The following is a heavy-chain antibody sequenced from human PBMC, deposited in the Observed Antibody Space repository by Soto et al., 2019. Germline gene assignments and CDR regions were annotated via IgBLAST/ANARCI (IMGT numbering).Heavy chain of an antibody. CDR1: GGTFSSYA. V-gene: IGHV1-69*06. CDR3: ARAPYYDFLSGYFDY. Sequence: VKVSCKASGGTFSSYAISWVRQAPGQGLEWMGGIIPIFGTANYAQKFQGRVTITADKSTSTAYMELSSLRSEDTAVYYCARAPYYDFLSGYFDYWGQGTLVTVSS. J-gene: IGHJ4*02. CDR2: IIPIFGTA. D-gene: IGHD3-3*01.